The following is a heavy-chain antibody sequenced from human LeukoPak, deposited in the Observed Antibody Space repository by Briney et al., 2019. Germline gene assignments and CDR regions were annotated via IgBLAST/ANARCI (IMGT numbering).Heavy chain of an antibody. CDR3: ARDYYDSFDY. V-gene: IGHV4-61*02. CDR1: GGSISSGSYY. CDR2: IYTSGST. D-gene: IGHD3-22*01. J-gene: IGHJ4*02. Sequence: SQTLSLTCTVSGGSISSGSYYWSWIRQPAGKGLEWIGRIYTSGSTNYNPSLKSRVTISVDTSKNQFSLKLSSVTVADTAVYYCARDYYDSFDYWGQGTLVTVSS.